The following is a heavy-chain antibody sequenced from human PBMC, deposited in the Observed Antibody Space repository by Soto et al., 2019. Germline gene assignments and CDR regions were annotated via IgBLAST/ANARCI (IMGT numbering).Heavy chain of an antibody. CDR2: IYWDDDK. Sequence: QITLKESGPTLVKPTQTLTLTCTFSGFSLSTSGVGVGWIRQPPGKALEWLALIYWDDDKHDSPFLKSRLTNXKXPXXNQVVLTMTNMDPVDTATYYCAHSPYSSSSYYFDYWGQGTLVTVSS. CDR1: GFSLSTSGVG. D-gene: IGHD6-6*01. CDR3: AHSPYSSSSYYFDY. V-gene: IGHV2-5*02. J-gene: IGHJ4*02.